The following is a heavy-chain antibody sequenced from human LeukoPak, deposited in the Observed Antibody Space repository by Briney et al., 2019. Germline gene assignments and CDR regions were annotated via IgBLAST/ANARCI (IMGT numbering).Heavy chain of an antibody. CDR3: ARAPWDWLPDY. D-gene: IGHD3/OR15-3a*01. Sequence: GGSLRLSCAASGFTFSSYSMNWVRQAPGKGLEWVSSISSSSSYIYYADSVKGRFTISRDNAKNSLYLQTNSLRAEDTAVYYCARAPWDWLPDYWGQGTLVTVSS. J-gene: IGHJ4*02. CDR1: GFTFSSYS. V-gene: IGHV3-21*01. CDR2: ISSSSSYI.